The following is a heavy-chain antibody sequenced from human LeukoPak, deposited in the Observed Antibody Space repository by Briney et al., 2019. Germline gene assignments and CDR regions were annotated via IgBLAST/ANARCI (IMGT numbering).Heavy chain of an antibody. V-gene: IGHV3-43D*03. J-gene: IGHJ4*02. CDR2: ISWDGGST. CDR1: GFTFDDYA. CDR3: ARDGNSEVVPAASIFDY. Sequence: GGSLRLSCAASGFTFDDYAMHWVRQAPGKGLEWVSLISWDGGSTYYVDSVKGRFTISRDNAKNSLYLQMNSLRAEDTAVHYCARDGNSEVVPAASIFDYWGQGTLVTVSS. D-gene: IGHD2-2*01.